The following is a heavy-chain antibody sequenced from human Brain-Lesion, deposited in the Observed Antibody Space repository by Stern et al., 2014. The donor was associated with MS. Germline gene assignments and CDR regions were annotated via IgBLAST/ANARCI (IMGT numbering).Heavy chain of an antibody. V-gene: IGHV3-74*02. CDR2: INSDGGNT. J-gene: IGHJ4*02. Sequence: VQPVGSGGGLVQPGGSLRLSCAASGFTFSTYWMHWVRQAPGKGLVLVARINSDGGNTSYADSVKGRFTISRDNAKNTLYLQMNSLRAEDTAVYYCARATGKNSYSYWGQGTLVTVSS. CDR3: ARATGKNSYSY. CDR1: GFTFSTYW. D-gene: IGHD1-26*01.